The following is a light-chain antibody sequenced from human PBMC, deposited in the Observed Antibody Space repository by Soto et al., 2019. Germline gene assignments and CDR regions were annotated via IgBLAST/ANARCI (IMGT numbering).Light chain of an antibody. CDR2: LGS. CDR3: MQPLLTPMP. V-gene: IGKV2-28*01. CDR1: QSLLYRNGYNY. Sequence: DVVLTQSPLSLPVTPGEPASISCRSSQSLLYRNGYNYLDWYLQKPGQSPQLLIYLGSNRSSGVPDRFSGSGSGTDFTLKIIRVEAEHVGVYYCMQPLLTPMPFGQGTKVEIK. J-gene: IGKJ1*01.